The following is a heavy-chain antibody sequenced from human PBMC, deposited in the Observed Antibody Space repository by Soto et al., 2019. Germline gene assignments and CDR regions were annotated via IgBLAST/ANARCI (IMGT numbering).Heavy chain of an antibody. CDR3: ARGGGWDDFDY. Sequence: QVQLVQSGAEVKKPGASVKVSCKASGYTFTSYGINWVRQATGQGLEWMGWVNPNSDNTGYAQKFQGRVTMTRNTSISTAYMELSSLSSEDTAVYYCARGGGWDDFDYWGQGTLVTVSS. CDR2: VNPNSDNT. CDR1: GYTFTSYG. J-gene: IGHJ4*02. V-gene: IGHV1-8*01. D-gene: IGHD6-19*01.